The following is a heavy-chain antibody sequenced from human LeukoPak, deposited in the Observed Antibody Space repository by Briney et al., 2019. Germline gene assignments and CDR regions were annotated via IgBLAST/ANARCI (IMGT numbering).Heavy chain of an antibody. CDR3: ARDGRGIVVVPAPPVY. Sequence: GGSLRLSCAASGFTFSSYSMNWVRQAPGKGLEWVSYISSSSSTIYYADSVKGRFTISRDNAKNSLYLQMNSLRAEDTAVYYCARDGRGIVVVPAPPVYWGQGTLVTVSS. V-gene: IGHV3-48*01. CDR1: GFTFSSYS. CDR2: ISSSSSTI. J-gene: IGHJ4*02. D-gene: IGHD2-2*01.